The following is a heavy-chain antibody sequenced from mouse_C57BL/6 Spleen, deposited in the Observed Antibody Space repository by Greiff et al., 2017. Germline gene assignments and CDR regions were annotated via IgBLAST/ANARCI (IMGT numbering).Heavy chain of an antibody. Sequence: QVQLQQSGPGLVQPSQSLSITCTVSGFSLTSYGVHWVRQSPGKGLEWLGVIWSGGSTDYNAAFISRLSISKDNTKSQVFFTMTSLQADDTAIYYCARKPPHGYTDAMDYWGQGTSVTVSS. CDR2: IWSGGST. D-gene: IGHD2-2*01. CDR1: GFSLTSYG. J-gene: IGHJ4*01. V-gene: IGHV2-2*01. CDR3: ARKPPHGYTDAMDY.